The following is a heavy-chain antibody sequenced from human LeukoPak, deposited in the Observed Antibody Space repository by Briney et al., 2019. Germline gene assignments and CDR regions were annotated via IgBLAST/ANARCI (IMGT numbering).Heavy chain of an antibody. Sequence: PSETLSLTCTVSGGSISSYYWSWIRQPPGEELEWIGYIYYSGSTNYNPSLKSRVTISVDTAKNQCSRKLSSVTAAARAVYYCARGARSSIVFDGWGQGTLVTVYS. V-gene: IGHV4-59*01. J-gene: IGHJ5*02. CDR1: GGSISSYY. D-gene: IGHD6-13*01. CDR2: IYYSGST. CDR3: ARGARSSIVFDG.